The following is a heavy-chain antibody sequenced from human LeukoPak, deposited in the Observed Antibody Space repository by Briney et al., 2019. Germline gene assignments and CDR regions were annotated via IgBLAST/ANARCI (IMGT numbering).Heavy chain of an antibody. Sequence: SETLSLTCTVSGGSISNYYWSWLRQPPGKGLEWIGHIYSTGGTTYSPSLKSRVIMSADTSKNQFSLKVTSVTAADTAVYYCARHRPEGSYPLDSWGREPWSPSPQ. J-gene: IGHJ4*02. CDR1: GGSISNYY. CDR2: IYSTGGT. CDR3: ARHRPEGSYPLDS. V-gene: IGHV4-59*08.